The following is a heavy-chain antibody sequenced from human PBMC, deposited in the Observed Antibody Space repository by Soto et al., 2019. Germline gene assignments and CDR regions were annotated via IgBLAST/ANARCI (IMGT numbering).Heavy chain of an antibody. J-gene: IGHJ6*02. CDR3: ARVDGDARLGELSLFFYYYYYGMDV. CDR1: GGTFSSYA. V-gene: IGHV1-69*13. Sequence: ASVKVSCKASGGTFSSYAISWVRQAPGQGLEWMGGIIPIFGTANYAQKFQGRVTITADESTSTAYMELSSLRSEDTAVYYCARVDGDARLGELSLFFYYYYYGMDVWGQGTTVTVSS. D-gene: IGHD3-16*02. CDR2: IIPIFGTA.